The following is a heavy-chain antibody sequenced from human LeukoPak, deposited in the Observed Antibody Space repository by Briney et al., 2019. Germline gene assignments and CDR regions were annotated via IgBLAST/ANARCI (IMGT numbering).Heavy chain of an antibody. J-gene: IGHJ4*02. CDR2: INAGNGNT. Sequence: ASVKVSCKASGYTFTSYAMHWVRQAPGQRLEWMGWINAGNGNTKYSQKFQGRVTITRDTSASTAYMELSSLRSEDTAVYYCARDKSLKPRYYFDYWGQGTLVTVSS. CDR1: GYTFTSYA. CDR3: ARDKSLKPRYYFDY. V-gene: IGHV1-3*01.